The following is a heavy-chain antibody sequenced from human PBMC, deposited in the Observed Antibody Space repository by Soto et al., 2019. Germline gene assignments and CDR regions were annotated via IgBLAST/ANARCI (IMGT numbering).Heavy chain of an antibody. Sequence: ASVKVSCKASGYTFTGYFIHWVRQAPGQGLEWMGIINPSGGSTSYAQKFQGRVTITADESTSTAYMELSSLRSEDTAVYYCARDRGPSSGYYPYWFDPWGQGTLVTVSS. J-gene: IGHJ5*02. D-gene: IGHD3-22*01. CDR1: GYTFTGYF. V-gene: IGHV1-46*01. CDR2: INPSGGST. CDR3: ARDRGPSSGYYPYWFDP.